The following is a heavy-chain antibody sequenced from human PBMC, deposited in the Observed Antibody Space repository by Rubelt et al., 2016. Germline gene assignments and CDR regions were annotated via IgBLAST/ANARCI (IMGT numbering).Heavy chain of an antibody. J-gene: IGHJ4*02. CDR1: GFTVSSNY. V-gene: IGHV3-53*01. Sequence: VQLVESGGGLIQPGGSLRLSCAASGFTVSSNYMSWVRQAPGKGLEWLSLIYSGGSTYYADSVKGRFTIPRDNSKNMVFLQMNSMRAEDTAVYYCATVGFYSNYLDHWGQGTLVTVSS. CDR3: ATVGFYSNYLDH. D-gene: IGHD4-11*01. CDR2: IYSGGST.